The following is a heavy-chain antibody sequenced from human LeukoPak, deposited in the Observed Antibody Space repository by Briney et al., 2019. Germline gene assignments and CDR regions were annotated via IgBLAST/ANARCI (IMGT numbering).Heavy chain of an antibody. CDR3: ARDGVGYYDSSGYYYFQH. CDR2: INPNCGGT. D-gene: IGHD3-22*01. CDR1: GYTFTGYY. J-gene: IGHJ1*01. Sequence: GASVKVSCKASGYTFTGYYMHWVRQAPGQGLEWMGWINPNCGGTNYAQKFQGRVTMTRDTSISTAYMELSRLRSDDTAVYYCARDGVGYYDSSGYYYFQHWGQGTLVTVSS. V-gene: IGHV1-2*02.